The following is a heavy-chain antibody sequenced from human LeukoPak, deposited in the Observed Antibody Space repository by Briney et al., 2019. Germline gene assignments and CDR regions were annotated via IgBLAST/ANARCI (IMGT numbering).Heavy chain of an antibody. CDR2: ISSSSSTI. J-gene: IGHJ4*02. V-gene: IGHV3-48*01. D-gene: IGHD2-2*01. CDR1: GFTFSSYS. Sequence: GGSLRLSCAASGFTFSSYSMNWVRQAPGKGLEWVSYISSSSSTIYYADSVKGRFTISRDNAKNSLYLQMNSLRAEDTAVYYCARDYCSSTRCLLDYWGQGTQVTVSS. CDR3: ARDYCSSTRCLLDY.